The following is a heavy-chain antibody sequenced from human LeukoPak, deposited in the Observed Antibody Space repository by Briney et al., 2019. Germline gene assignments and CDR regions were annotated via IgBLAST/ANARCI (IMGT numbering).Heavy chain of an antibody. V-gene: IGHV3-23*01. D-gene: IGHD6-6*01. CDR2: ISGSGGST. CDR3: ANQPLSDEPLSDWLEYSSSSGTFDY. J-gene: IGHJ4*02. CDR1: GFTFSSYA. Sequence: GGSLRLSCAASGFTFSSYAMSWVRQAPGKGLEWVSSISGSGGSTYYADPVKGRFTISRDNSKNTLYLQMNSLKAEDTAVYYCANQPLSDEPLSDWLEYSSSSGTFDYWGQGTLVTVSS.